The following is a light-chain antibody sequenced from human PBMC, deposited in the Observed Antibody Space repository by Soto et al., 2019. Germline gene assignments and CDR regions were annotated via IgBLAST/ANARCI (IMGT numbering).Light chain of an antibody. V-gene: IGLV2-14*01. CDR1: SSDVGTYNH. CDR2: DVS. Sequence: QSVLTQPAYVSGSPGQSITISCTGTSSDVGTYNHVSWYQQHPGKAPKLMIYDVSDRPSGVSNRFSGSKSGNTASLTISGLQAEDEADYYCSSFTSTSTLYVFGTGTKVTVL. J-gene: IGLJ1*01. CDR3: SSFTSTSTLYV.